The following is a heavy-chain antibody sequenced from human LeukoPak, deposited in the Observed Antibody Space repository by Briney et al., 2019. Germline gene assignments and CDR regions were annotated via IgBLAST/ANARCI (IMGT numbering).Heavy chain of an antibody. CDR2: ITNSGSTT. Sequence: PGGSLRLSCIVSGLSSSIFEMNWVRQAPGKGLEWVSYITNSGSTTDYADSVKGRFTISRDNAKNSLYLQMSGLRAEDTAVYYCVRGGGPSYKYNAFDIWGQGTMVTVSS. D-gene: IGHD1-1*01. J-gene: IGHJ3*02. CDR3: VRGGGPSYKYNAFDI. V-gene: IGHV3-48*03. CDR1: GLSSSIFE.